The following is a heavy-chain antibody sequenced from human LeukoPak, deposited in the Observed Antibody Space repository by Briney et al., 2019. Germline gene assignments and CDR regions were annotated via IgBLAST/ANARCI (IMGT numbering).Heavy chain of an antibody. CDR2: MNPNSGNT. D-gene: IGHD3-10*01. CDR1: GGTFSSYA. CDR3: ARGPITNGGRNYYYGMDV. Sequence: ASVKVSCKASGGTFSSYAISWVRQATGQGLEWMGWMNPNSGNTGYAQKFQGRLTMTRNTSISTAYMELSSLRSEDTAVYYCARGPITNGGRNYYYGMDVWGQGTTVTVSS. V-gene: IGHV1-8*02. J-gene: IGHJ6*02.